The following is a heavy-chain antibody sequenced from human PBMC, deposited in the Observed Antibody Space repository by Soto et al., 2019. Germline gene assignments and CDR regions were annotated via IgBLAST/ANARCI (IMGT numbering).Heavy chain of an antibody. J-gene: IGHJ6*02. D-gene: IGHD2-2*01. CDR1: GFTFSSYG. CDR3: ARSVNCISTSCYDVPYYGMDV. Sequence: QVQLVESGGGMVQPGRSLRLSCAASGFTFSSYGMHWVRQAPGKGLEWVAVIWYDGSNKYYADSVKGRFTISRDNSKNTLYLQMNSLRAEDTAVYYCARSVNCISTSCYDVPYYGMDVWGQGTTVTVSS. V-gene: IGHV3-33*01. CDR2: IWYDGSNK.